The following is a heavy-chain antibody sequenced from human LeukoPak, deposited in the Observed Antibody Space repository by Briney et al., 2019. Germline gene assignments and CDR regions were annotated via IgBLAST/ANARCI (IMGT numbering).Heavy chain of an antibody. Sequence: SETLSLTCAVYGGSFSGYYWSWIRQPPGKGLEWIGEINHSGSTNYNPSLKSRVTISVDTSKNQFSLKLSSVTAADTAVYYCARVEEVATTLPGYWGQGTLVTASS. J-gene: IGHJ4*02. CDR1: GGSFSGYY. CDR3: ARVEEVATTLPGY. V-gene: IGHV4-34*01. D-gene: IGHD5-24*01. CDR2: INHSGST.